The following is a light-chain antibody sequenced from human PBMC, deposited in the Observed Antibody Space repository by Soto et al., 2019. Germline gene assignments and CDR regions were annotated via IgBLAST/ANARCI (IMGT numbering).Light chain of an antibody. CDR1: QGISKY. Sequence: DIQVTQSPSSLSAYVGDRVTITCRASQGISKYLAWYQQKPGKVPKLLIYGVSTLQSGVPSRLSGSGSGTDFTLIISSLQPEDVATYYCQEYNSAHPWTFGQGTKVEIK. CDR2: GVS. J-gene: IGKJ1*01. CDR3: QEYNSAHPWT. V-gene: IGKV1-27*01.